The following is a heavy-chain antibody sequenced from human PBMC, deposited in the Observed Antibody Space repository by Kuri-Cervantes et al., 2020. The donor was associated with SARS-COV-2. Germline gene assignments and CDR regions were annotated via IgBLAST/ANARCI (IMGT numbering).Heavy chain of an antibody. CDR3: ARISGTMVRGASSYGMDV. J-gene: IGHJ6*02. D-gene: IGHD3-10*01. CDR2: NYPGGSDT. Sequence: GESLKISCNGSGYSFTSYWIGWVRPMPGKGLEWMGINYPGGSDTRSSPSFQGQVTISAYKSISTAYLQWSSLKASDTAMYYCARISGTMVRGASSYGMDVWGQGTMVTVSS. V-gene: IGHV5-51*01. CDR1: GYSFTSYW.